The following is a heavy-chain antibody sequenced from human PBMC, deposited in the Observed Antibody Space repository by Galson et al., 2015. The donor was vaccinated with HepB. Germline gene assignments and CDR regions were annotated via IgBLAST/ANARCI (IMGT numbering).Heavy chain of an antibody. CDR3: ARSNCSSTSCYGFLAGIAAADY. J-gene: IGHJ4*02. Sequence: SLRLSCAASGFTFSSYSMNWVRQAPGKGLEWVSSISSSSSYIYYADSVKGRFTISRDNAKNSLYLQMNSLRAEDTAVYYCARSNCSSTSCYGFLAGIAAADYWGQGTLVTVSS. D-gene: IGHD2-2*01. V-gene: IGHV3-21*01. CDR1: GFTFSSYS. CDR2: ISSSSSYI.